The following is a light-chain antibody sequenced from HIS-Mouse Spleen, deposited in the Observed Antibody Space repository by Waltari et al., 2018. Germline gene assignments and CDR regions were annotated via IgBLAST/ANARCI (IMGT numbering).Light chain of an antibody. CDR1: VPKKKY. CDR3: YSAADNNVV. CDR2: KDS. V-gene: IGLV3-27*01. J-gene: IGLJ2*01. Sequence: SYELTQPSSVSVSPGQTARITCSGEVPKKKYARWFQQKPGQAPVLVIYKDSERPSGIPERFSGSSSGTTVTLTISGAQVEDEADYYCYSAADNNVVFGGGTKLTVL.